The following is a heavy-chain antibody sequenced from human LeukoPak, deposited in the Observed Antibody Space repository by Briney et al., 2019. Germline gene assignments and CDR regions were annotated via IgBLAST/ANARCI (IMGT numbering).Heavy chain of an antibody. Sequence: SETLSLTXAVYGGSFSGYYWSWIRQPPGKGLEWIGEINHSGSTNYNPSLKSRVTISVDTSKNQFSLKLSSVTAADTAVYYCASLGSGSYSRKNWYFDLWGRGTLVTVSS. CDR1: GGSFSGYY. CDR2: INHSGST. J-gene: IGHJ2*01. V-gene: IGHV4-34*01. CDR3: ASLGSGSYSRKNWYFDL. D-gene: IGHD3-10*01.